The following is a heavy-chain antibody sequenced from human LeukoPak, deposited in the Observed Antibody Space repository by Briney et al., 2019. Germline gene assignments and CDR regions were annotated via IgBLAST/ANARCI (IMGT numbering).Heavy chain of an antibody. Sequence: GASVKVSCKASGYTFTSYDINWVRQATGQGLEWMGWMNPNSGNTGYAQKFQGRVTMTRNTSISTAYMELSSLRSEDTAVYCCARAGGYSSSWFYYYYGMDVWGQGTTVTVSS. CDR3: ARAGGYSSSWFYYYYGMDV. V-gene: IGHV1-8*01. CDR2: MNPNSGNT. D-gene: IGHD6-13*01. J-gene: IGHJ6*02. CDR1: GYTFTSYD.